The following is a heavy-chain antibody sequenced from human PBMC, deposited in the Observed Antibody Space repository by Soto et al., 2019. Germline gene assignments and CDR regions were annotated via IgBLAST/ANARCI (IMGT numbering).Heavy chain of an antibody. CDR1: GFTFSSYD. CDR3: ERGGIPLGYGLDV. CDR2: IGIADNR. J-gene: IGHJ6*02. D-gene: IGHD6-13*01. Sequence: GGSLRLSCAASGFTFSSYDMHWVRQGTGQGLEWVSTIGIADNRYYLGTVTGRFTITRDDAENSLFLQMNNLIAGDTAVYYCERGGIPLGYGLDVWGQGTTVTVSS. V-gene: IGHV3-13*04.